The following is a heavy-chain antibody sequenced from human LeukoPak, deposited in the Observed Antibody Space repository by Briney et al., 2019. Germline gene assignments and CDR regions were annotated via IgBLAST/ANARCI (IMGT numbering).Heavy chain of an antibody. CDR2: IYYSGST. V-gene: IGHV4-39*07. Sequence: SETLSLTCTVSGGSISSSSYYWGWIRQPPGKGLEWIGSIYYSGSTYYNPSLKSRVTISVDTSKNQFSLKLISVTAADTALYYCARASGGGGVDSSHTSGPGVFDLWGRGTLVTVSS. CDR3: ARASGGGGVDSSHTSGPGVFDL. CDR1: GGSISSSSYY. J-gene: IGHJ2*01. D-gene: IGHD3-16*01.